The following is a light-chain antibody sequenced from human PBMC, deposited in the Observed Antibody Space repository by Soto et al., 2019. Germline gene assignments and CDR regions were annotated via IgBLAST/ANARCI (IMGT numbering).Light chain of an antibody. J-gene: IGLJ3*02. V-gene: IGLV1-44*01. Sequence: QSVLTQPPSASGTPGQRVTISCSGSSSNIGTNTVNWYQQLPGTAPKLLIYSNDQRPSGVPDRFSGSKSGTSASLAISGLRSEDEADYHCGAWDDSLNGVVFGGGTQLTVL. CDR2: SND. CDR3: GAWDDSLNGVV. CDR1: SSNIGTNT.